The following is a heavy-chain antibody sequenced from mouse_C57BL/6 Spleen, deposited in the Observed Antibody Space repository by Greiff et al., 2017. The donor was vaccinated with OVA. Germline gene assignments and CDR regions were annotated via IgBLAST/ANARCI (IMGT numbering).Heavy chain of an antibody. CDR3: ANYYGSSYVNWYFDV. V-gene: IGHV14-3*01. J-gene: IGHJ1*03. D-gene: IGHD1-1*01. Sequence: VQLKQSVAELVRPGASVKLSCTASGFNIKNTYMHWVKQRPEQGLEWIGRIDPANGNTKYAPKFQGKATITADTSSNTAYLQLSSLTSEDTAIYYCANYYGSSYVNWYFDVWGTGTTVTVSS. CDR2: IDPANGNT. CDR1: GFNIKNTY.